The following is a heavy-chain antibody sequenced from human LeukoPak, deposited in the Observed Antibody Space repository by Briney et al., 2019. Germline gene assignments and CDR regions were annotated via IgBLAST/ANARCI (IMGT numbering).Heavy chain of an antibody. CDR2: ISYDGSNK. CDR1: GFTFSSYA. D-gene: IGHD1-26*01. CDR3: ARHRVGASRGGAFDI. V-gene: IGHV3-30*14. J-gene: IGHJ3*02. Sequence: GGSLRLSCAASGFTFSSYAMHWVRQAPGKGLEWVAVISYDGSNKYYADSVKGRFTISRDNSKNTLYLQMNSLRAEDTAVYYCARHRVGASRGGAFDIWGQGTMVTVSS.